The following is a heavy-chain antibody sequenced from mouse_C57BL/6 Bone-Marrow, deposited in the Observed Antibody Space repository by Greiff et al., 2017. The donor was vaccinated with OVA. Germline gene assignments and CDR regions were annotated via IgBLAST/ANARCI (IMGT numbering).Heavy chain of an antibody. V-gene: IGHV2-2*01. Sequence: VKLQESGPGLVQPSQSLSITCTVSGFSLTSYGVHWVRQSPGKGLEWLGVIWSGGSTDYNAAFISRLSISKDNSKSQVFFKMNSLQADDTAIYYCARNWDSTLGYYFDYWGQGTTLTVSS. CDR1: GFSLTSYG. J-gene: IGHJ2*01. D-gene: IGHD2-1*01. CDR2: IWSGGST. CDR3: ARNWDSTLGYYFDY.